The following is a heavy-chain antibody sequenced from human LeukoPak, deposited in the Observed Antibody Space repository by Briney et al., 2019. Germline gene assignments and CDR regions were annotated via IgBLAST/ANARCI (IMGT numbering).Heavy chain of an antibody. V-gene: IGHV1-8*01. CDR3: ARGRPRLGYCSSTSCVYGMDV. CDR1: GYTFTSYD. J-gene: IGHJ6*02. CDR2: MNPNSGNT. D-gene: IGHD2-2*01. Sequence: GASVKVSCKASGYTFTSYDINWVRQATGQGLEWMGRMNPNSGNTGYAQKFQGRVTMTRNTSISTAYMELSSLRSEDTAVYYCARGRPRLGYCSSTSCVYGMDVWGQGTTVTVSS.